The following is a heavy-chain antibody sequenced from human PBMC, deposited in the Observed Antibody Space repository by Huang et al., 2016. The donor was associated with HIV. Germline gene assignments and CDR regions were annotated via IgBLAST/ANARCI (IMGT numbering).Heavy chain of an antibody. CDR2: SNTNTGSP. CDR3: VRVRRVTDTHCVADCNTLEIFDI. CDR1: GYIFTNSG. Sequence: QVQLVQSGSELKKPGASVKVSCKASGYIFTNSGVHWVRQAPGQGLEWTGLSNTNTGSPRYAQGFTGRFAFSLDTSVNTAYLQISSLKAEDSAIYYCVRVRRVTDTHCVADCNTLEIFDIWGQGTMVTVSA. J-gene: IGHJ3*02. V-gene: IGHV7-4-1*02. D-gene: IGHD2-21*02.